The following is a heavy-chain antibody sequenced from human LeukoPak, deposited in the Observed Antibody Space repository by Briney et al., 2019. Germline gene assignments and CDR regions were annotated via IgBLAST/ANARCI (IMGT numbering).Heavy chain of an antibody. Sequence: GESLKISCKGFGYRFTSYWIGWVRQMPGRGLEWMGIIYPGDSDTRYSPSFQGQVTISADKSISTAYLQWSSLKASDTAMYYCARLGEWIEIYFDYWGQGTLVTVSS. CDR1: GYRFTSYW. V-gene: IGHV5-51*01. CDR3: ARLGEWIEIYFDY. D-gene: IGHD3-16*01. CDR2: IYPGDSDT. J-gene: IGHJ4*02.